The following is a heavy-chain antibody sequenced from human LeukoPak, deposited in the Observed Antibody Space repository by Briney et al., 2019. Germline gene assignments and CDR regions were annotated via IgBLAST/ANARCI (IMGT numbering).Heavy chain of an antibody. Sequence: GESLKISCKGSGYSFTSYWIGWVRQMPGKGLEWMGIIYPGDSDTRYSPSFQGQVTISADTSISTAYLQWSSLKASDTAMYYCARHFKAARRPFDCWGQGTLVTVSS. CDR3: ARHFKAARRPFDC. CDR1: GYSFTSYW. J-gene: IGHJ4*02. CDR2: IYPGDSDT. D-gene: IGHD6-6*01. V-gene: IGHV5-51*01.